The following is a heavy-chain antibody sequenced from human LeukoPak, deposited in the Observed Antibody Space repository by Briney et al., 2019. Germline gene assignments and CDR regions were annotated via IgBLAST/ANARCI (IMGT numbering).Heavy chain of an antibody. CDR2: IHTSGEN. D-gene: IGHD5-12*01. Sequence: SETLSLTCTVSGASISAYYWIWIRQPAGKGLEWIGRIHTSGENNYNPSLKSRVTMSVDTSKNQFSLNLISVTAADTAVYYCARAAYGGYGTLDYWGQETLVTVSS. J-gene: IGHJ4*02. CDR1: GASISAYY. CDR3: ARAAYGGYGTLDY. V-gene: IGHV4-4*07.